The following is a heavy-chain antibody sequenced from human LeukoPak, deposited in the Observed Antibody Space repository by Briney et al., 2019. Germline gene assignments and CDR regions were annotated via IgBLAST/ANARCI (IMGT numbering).Heavy chain of an antibody. CDR1: GYTFTSYG. J-gene: IGHJ1*01. CDR3: AREIKYYYDSSEYLYFQH. CDR2: ISAYNGNT. V-gene: IGHV1-18*01. D-gene: IGHD3-22*01. Sequence: ASVKVSCKASGYTFTSYGISWVRQAPGQGLEWMGWISAYNGNTNYAQKPQGRVTMTTDTSTSTAYMELRSLRSDDTAVYYCAREIKYYYDSSEYLYFQHWGQGTLVTVSS.